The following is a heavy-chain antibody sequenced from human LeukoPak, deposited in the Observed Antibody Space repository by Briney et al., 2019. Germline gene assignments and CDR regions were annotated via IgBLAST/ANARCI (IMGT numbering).Heavy chain of an antibody. CDR1: GFTFSSYA. CDR2: ISGSGGSS. V-gene: IGHV3-23*01. D-gene: IGHD1-7*01. CDR3: ARWDEQELHFDY. Sequence: GGSLRLSCAASGFTFSSYAMSWVRQAPGKGLEWVSTISGSGGSSYYADSVKGRFTISRDNSKNTLYLQMNSLRAEDTAVYYCARWDEQELHFDYWGQGTLVTVSS. J-gene: IGHJ4*02.